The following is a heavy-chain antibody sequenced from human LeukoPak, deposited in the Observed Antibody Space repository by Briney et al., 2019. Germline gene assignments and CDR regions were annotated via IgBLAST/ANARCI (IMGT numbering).Heavy chain of an antibody. V-gene: IGHV3-48*04. CDR2: ISSSSSTI. D-gene: IGHD3-3*02. Sequence: PGGSLRPSCAASGFTFSSYGMTWVRQAPGKGLEWVSYISSSSSTIYYADSVKGRFTISRDNAKNSLYLQMNSLRAEDTAVYYCARVSIWGQGTMVTVSS. CDR1: GFTFSSYG. J-gene: IGHJ3*02. CDR3: ARVSI.